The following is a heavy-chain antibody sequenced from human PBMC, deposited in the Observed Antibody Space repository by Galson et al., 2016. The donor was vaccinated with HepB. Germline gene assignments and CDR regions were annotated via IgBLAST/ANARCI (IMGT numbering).Heavy chain of an antibody. V-gene: IGHV1-18*01. J-gene: IGHJ2*01. CDR2: ISPYNGNT. CDR3: ARDGLRFLEWLSPHWYFDL. CDR1: GYTFTNYG. Sequence: SVKVSCKASGYTFTNYGITWVRQAPGQGLEWMGWISPYNGNTNYAQKLQGRVTMTTDTSTSTAYMELRSLKSDDTAVYYCARDGLRFLEWLSPHWYFDLWGRGTLVTVSS. D-gene: IGHD3-3*01.